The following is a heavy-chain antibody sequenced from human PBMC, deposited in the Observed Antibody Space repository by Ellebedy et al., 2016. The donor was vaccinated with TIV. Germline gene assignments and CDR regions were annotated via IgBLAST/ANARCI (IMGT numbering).Heavy chain of an antibody. J-gene: IGHJ6*02. Sequence: PGGSLRLSCEASGLTFTRNWMNWVRQAPGKGLEWVANIKQDGSERNYVDSVRGRFSISRDNAKNSLYLEMTSLRAEDTAVYYCARDKRFQKHYGMDVWGQGTTVTVSS. V-gene: IGHV3-7*01. CDR3: ARDKRFQKHYGMDV. CDR2: IKQDGSER. CDR1: GLTFTRNW.